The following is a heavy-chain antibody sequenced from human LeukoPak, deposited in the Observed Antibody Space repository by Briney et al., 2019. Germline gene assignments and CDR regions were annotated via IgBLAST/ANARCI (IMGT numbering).Heavy chain of an antibody. Sequence: GGSLRLSCAASGFTFSSYWMSWVRQAPGKGLEWVANIKQDGREKYYVDSVKGRFTISRDNAKNSLYLQMNRLRAEDTAVYYCARAVMTTVTAFDIWGQGTMVTVSS. V-gene: IGHV3-7*01. D-gene: IGHD4-17*01. CDR2: IKQDGREK. CDR1: GFTFSSYW. CDR3: ARAVMTTVTAFDI. J-gene: IGHJ3*02.